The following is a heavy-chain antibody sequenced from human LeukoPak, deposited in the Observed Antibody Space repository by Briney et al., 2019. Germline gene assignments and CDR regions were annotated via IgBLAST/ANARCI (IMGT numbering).Heavy chain of an antibody. V-gene: IGHV1-2*02. CDR1: GYTFTGHY. CDR2: INPNSGGP. D-gene: IGHD3-3*01. J-gene: IGHJ4*02. Sequence: ASVKVSCKASGYTFTGHYTHWVRQAPGQGFEWMGWINPNSGGPNYAQKFQGRVTMTRDTSISTAYMELSRLRSDDTAVYYCARVYKGYDFWSGYYDYWGQGTLVTVSS. CDR3: ARVYKGYDFWSGYYDY.